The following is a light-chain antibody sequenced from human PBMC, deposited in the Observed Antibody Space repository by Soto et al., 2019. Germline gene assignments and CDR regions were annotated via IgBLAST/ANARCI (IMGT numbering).Light chain of an antibody. CDR1: SGSIASNY. CDR3: QSYDSSNRWV. V-gene: IGLV6-57*01. CDR2: EDN. Sequence: NFMLTQPHSVSESPGKTVTISCTRSSGSIASNYVQWYQQRPGSSPTTVIYEDNQRPSGVPDRFSGAIDSSSTSASLTISGLKTEDEDDYYCQSYDSSNRWVFGGGTKLTVL. J-gene: IGLJ3*02.